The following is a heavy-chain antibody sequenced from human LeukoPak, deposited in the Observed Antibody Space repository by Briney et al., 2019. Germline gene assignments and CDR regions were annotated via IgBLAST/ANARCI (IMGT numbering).Heavy chain of an antibody. CDR3: VRDIGKSTSN. D-gene: IGHD2/OR15-2a*01. J-gene: IGHJ4*02. CDR2: IYTGGSA. CDR1: EFIVSSNY. Sequence: PGGSLRLPCAASEFIVSSNYMGWVRQAPVKGLEWVSVIYTGGSAYYADSVKGRFTISRDNSKNTLYLQMNSLRAEDRAVYYCVRDIGKSTSNWGQGTLVTVSS. V-gene: IGHV3-66*01.